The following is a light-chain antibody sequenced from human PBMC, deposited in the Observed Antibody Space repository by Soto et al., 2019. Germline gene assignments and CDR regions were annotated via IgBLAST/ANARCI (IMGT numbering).Light chain of an antibody. Sequence: EIVLTQSPGTLSLSPEERATLSCRASQSVSSSYLAWYQQKPGQPPRLLIYGASSRATGIPDRFSGSGSGTDFTLTISKLEPEDFAVYYCKQYGSSPYTFGQGANLEIK. CDR2: GAS. J-gene: IGKJ2*01. V-gene: IGKV3-20*01. CDR1: QSVSSSY. CDR3: KQYGSSPYT.